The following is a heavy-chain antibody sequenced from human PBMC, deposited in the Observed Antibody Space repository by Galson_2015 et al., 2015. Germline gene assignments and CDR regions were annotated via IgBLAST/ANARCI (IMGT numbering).Heavy chain of an antibody. Sequence: SLRLSCAASGFTFSSYGMHWVRQAPGKGLEWVAVIWYDGSNKYYADSVKGRFTISRDNSKNTLYLQMNSLRAEDTAVYYCARDLEVYYDSSGYTRSGFDYWGQGTLVTVSS. V-gene: IGHV3-33*01. D-gene: IGHD3-22*01. CDR2: IWYDGSNK. CDR1: GFTFSSYG. J-gene: IGHJ4*02. CDR3: ARDLEVYYDSSGYTRSGFDY.